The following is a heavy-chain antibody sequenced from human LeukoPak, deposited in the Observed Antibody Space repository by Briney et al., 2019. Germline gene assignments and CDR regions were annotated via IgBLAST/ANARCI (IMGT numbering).Heavy chain of an antibody. D-gene: IGHD6-19*01. CDR2: ISGSGSNT. Sequence: PGGSLRLSCAASGFTFSSYAMSWVRQAPGKGLEWVSAISGSGSNTYYADSVKGRFTISRDNSKNTLYLQMNSLRAEDTAVYYCANFERTVAGTYNWFDPWGQGTLVTVSS. CDR1: GFTFSSYA. CDR3: ANFERTVAGTYNWFDP. J-gene: IGHJ5*02. V-gene: IGHV3-23*01.